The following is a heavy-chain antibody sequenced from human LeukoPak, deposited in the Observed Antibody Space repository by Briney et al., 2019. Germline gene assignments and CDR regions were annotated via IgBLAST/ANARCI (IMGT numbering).Heavy chain of an antibody. D-gene: IGHD6-19*01. CDR2: INWNGGST. CDR1: GFTFSSYS. Sequence: PGGSLRLSCAASGFTFSSYSMNWVRQAPGKGLEWVSGINWNGGSTGYADSVKGRFTISRDNANNSLYLQMNSLRAEDTALYYCARDVSSGWYSDYWGQGTLDTVSS. V-gene: IGHV3-20*04. J-gene: IGHJ4*02. CDR3: ARDVSSGWYSDY.